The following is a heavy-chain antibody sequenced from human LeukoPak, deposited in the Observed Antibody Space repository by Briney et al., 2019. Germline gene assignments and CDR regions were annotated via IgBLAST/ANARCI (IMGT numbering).Heavy chain of an antibody. Sequence: ASVKVSCKASGYTFTSYGISWVRQATGQGHEWMGWISAYNGNTNYAQKLQGRVTMTTDTSTSTAYMELRSLRPDDTAVYYCARDPQRGAFDIWGQGTMVTVSS. D-gene: IGHD6-25*01. V-gene: IGHV1-18*01. CDR3: ARDPQRGAFDI. CDR1: GYTFTSYG. CDR2: ISAYNGNT. J-gene: IGHJ3*02.